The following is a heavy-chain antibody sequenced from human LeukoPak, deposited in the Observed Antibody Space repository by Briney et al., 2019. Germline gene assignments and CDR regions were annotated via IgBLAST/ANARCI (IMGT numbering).Heavy chain of an antibody. CDR3: AKLGMVRGEGY. J-gene: IGHJ4*02. Sequence: GGSLRLSCAASGFSFSMYAMSWVRQAPGKGLEWVSGIGAGGGSTYYADSVKGRFTISRDNSRNTLYLQMNSLRADDTAVYYCAKLGMVRGEGYWGQGTLVTVST. V-gene: IGHV3-23*01. CDR1: GFSFSMYA. D-gene: IGHD3-10*01. CDR2: IGAGGGST.